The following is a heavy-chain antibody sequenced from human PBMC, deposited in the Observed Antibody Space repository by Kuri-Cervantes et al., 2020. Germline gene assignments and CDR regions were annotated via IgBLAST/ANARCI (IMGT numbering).Heavy chain of an antibody. CDR1: GFTFSSYG. CDR2: ISYDGSNK. CDR3: ARDEYYYDSSGYFEWFDP. J-gene: IGHJ5*02. D-gene: IGHD3-22*01. Sequence: GESLKISCAASGFTFSSYGMHWVRQAPGKGLEWVAVISYDGSNKYYADSVKGRFTISRDNSKNTLYLQMNSLRAEDTAVYCCARDEYYYDSSGYFEWFDPWGQGTLVTVSS. V-gene: IGHV3-30*03.